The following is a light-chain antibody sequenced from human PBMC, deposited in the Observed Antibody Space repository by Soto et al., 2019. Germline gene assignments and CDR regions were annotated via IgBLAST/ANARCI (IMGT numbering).Light chain of an antibody. Sequence: DIVMTQSPVSSPVTLGQPASISCRASQSLAHSNGDTYLSWLHQRPGQPPRLLIYRVSNRLAGVPDRFSGSGAGTDFTLKISRVEAEDVGVFYCMQATHSPRTFGQGTKVDIK. CDR1: QSLAHSNGDTY. CDR2: RVS. J-gene: IGKJ1*01. V-gene: IGKV2-24*01. CDR3: MQATHSPRT.